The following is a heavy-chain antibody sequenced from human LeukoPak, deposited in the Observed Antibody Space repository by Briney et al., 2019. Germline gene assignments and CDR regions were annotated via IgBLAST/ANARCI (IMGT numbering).Heavy chain of an antibody. D-gene: IGHD6-13*01. CDR2: IYYSGST. CDR1: GGSISSSSYY. V-gene: IGHV4-39*07. Sequence: SETLSLTCTVSGGSISSSSYYWGWIRQPPGKGLEWIGSIYYSGSTYYNPSLKSRVTISVDTSKNQFSLKLNSVTAADTAVYYCANLAHSSSWYWNYYYYMDVWGKGTTVTISS. J-gene: IGHJ6*03. CDR3: ANLAHSSSWYWNYYYYMDV.